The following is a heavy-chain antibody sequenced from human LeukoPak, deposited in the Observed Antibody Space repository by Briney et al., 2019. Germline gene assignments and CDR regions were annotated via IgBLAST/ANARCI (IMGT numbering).Heavy chain of an antibody. D-gene: IGHD3-10*01. CDR1: GYTFTGYY. Sequence: ASVKVSCKASGYTFTGYYMHWVRQAPGQGLEWMGWINPNSGDTKYAQKFQGRVTMTRDTSISTAYMELSRLISDETAVYYCARIRYYYGSGSYSLGYWGQGTLVTVSS. CDR2: INPNSGDT. J-gene: IGHJ4*02. V-gene: IGHV1-2*02. CDR3: ARIRYYYGSGSYSLGY.